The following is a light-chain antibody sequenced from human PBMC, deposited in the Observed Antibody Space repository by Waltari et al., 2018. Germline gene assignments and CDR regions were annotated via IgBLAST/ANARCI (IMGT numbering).Light chain of an antibody. CDR2: LNSDGSH. J-gene: IGLJ2*01. CDR3: QTWGTGILV. Sequence: QLVLTQSPSASASLGASVKLTCTLSSGHSRYAIAWHQQQPEKGPRYLMKLNSDGSHSKGAGIPDRFSGSSSGAERYLTIPSLQSEDEADYYCQTWGTGILVFGGGTKLTVL. V-gene: IGLV4-69*01. CDR1: SGHSRYA.